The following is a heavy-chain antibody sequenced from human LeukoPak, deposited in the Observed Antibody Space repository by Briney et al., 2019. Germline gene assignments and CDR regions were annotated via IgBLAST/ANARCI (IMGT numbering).Heavy chain of an antibody. CDR3: ARHAVGATTLGYYYMDV. CDR1: GGSISSYY. V-gene: IGHV4-34*01. Sequence: SETLSLTCSVSGGSISSYYWSWIRQPPGKGLEWIGEIDHSGSTNYNPSLKSRVTISVDTSKNQFSLKLSSVTAADTAVYYCARHAVGATTLGYYYMDVWGKGTTVTVSS. CDR2: IDHSGST. J-gene: IGHJ6*03. D-gene: IGHD1-26*01.